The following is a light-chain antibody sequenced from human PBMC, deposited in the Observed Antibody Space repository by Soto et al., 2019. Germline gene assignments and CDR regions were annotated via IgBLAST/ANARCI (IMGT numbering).Light chain of an antibody. CDR1: QSVGSN. CDR3: QQYNNWPRT. CDR2: GAS. J-gene: IGKJ1*01. Sequence: EIVTTQSPATLSVSPGERATLSCRASQSVGSNFAWYRQKPGQAPRVLIYGASTRAAGVPARFSGSGSGTEFTLTISSLQSEDFGVYSCQQYNNWPRTFGQGTKVDIK. V-gene: IGKV3-15*01.